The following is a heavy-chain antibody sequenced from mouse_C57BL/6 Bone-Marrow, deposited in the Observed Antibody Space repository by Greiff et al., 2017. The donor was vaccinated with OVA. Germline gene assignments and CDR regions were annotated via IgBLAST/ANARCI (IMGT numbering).Heavy chain of an antibody. CDR1: GFTFSDFY. Sequence: EVKLVESGGGLVQSGRSLRLSCATSGFTFSDFYMEWVRQAPGKGLEWIAASRNKANDYTTEYSASVKGRFIVSRDTSQSILYLQMNALRAEDTAIYYCARDAWGTRYWYFDVWGTGTTVTVSS. V-gene: IGHV7-1*01. CDR2: SRNKANDYTT. D-gene: IGHD3-3*01. J-gene: IGHJ1*03. CDR3: ARDAWGTRYWYFDV.